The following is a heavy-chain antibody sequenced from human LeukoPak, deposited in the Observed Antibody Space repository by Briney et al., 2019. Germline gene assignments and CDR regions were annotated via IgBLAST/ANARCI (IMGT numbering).Heavy chain of an antibody. CDR1: GYTFTSYG. CDR3: ARTGYCSGGSCGRDWFDP. Sequence: ASVKVSCKASGYTFTSYGISWVRQAPGQGLEGMGWISAYNGNTNYAQKLQGRVTMTTDTSTSTAYMELRSLRSDDTAVYYCARTGYCSGGSCGRDWFDPWGQGTLVTVSS. CDR2: ISAYNGNT. V-gene: IGHV1-18*01. J-gene: IGHJ5*02. D-gene: IGHD2-15*01.